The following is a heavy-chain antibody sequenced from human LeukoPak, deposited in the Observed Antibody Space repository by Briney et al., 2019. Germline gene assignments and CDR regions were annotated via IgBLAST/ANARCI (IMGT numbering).Heavy chain of an antibody. J-gene: IGHJ5*02. CDR3: ARRIAVAEEGYWFDP. D-gene: IGHD6-19*01. Sequence: GGSLRLSCAASGFTFSSYDMHWVSQATGKGLEWVSAIGTAGDTYYPGSVKGRFTISRENAKNSLYLQMNSLRAGDTAVYYCARRIAVAEEGYWFDPWGQGTLVTVSS. CDR1: GFTFSSYD. CDR2: IGTAGDT. V-gene: IGHV3-13*01.